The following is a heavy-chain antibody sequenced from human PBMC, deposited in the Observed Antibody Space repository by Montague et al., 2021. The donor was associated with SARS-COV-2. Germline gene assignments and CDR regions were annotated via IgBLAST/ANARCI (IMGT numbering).Heavy chain of an antibody. D-gene: IGHD1-1*01. CDR3: ARAQNICFIANCVNYFDL. CDR2: VHYTGST. V-gene: IGHV4-59*01. CDR1: GGSIRSYY. J-gene: IGHJ4*02. Sequence: SETLSLTCEVSGGSIRSYYWSWIRQSPGKGLEWIAYVHYTGSTKYNPSLKTRVTLSLDTPKNHFSLRLNSVTAADTAVYYCARAQNICFIANCVNYFDLWGRGALVSVSS.